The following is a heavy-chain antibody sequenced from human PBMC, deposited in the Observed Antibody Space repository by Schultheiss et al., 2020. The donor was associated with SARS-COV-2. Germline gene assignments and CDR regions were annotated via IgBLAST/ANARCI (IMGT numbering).Heavy chain of an antibody. CDR2: IWYDGSNE. D-gene: IGHD3-22*01. Sequence: GGSLRLSCAASGFTFSSYAMHWVRQAPGKGLEWVAVIWYDGSNEYYADSVKGRFTISRDNSKNTLCLQMNSLRAEDTAVYYCARLSLYDMDVWGQGTTVTVSS. CDR3: ARLSLYDMDV. V-gene: IGHV3-33*08. CDR1: GFTFSSYA. J-gene: IGHJ6*02.